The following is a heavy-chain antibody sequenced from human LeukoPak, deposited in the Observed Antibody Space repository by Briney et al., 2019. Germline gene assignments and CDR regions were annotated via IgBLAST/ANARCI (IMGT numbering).Heavy chain of an antibody. CDR3: ASEFPFGVVTIRGH. CDR1: GYTFTSYA. D-gene: IGHD3-3*01. CDR2: INTNTGNP. V-gene: IGHV7-4-1*02. Sequence: ASVKVSCKASGYTFTSYAMNWVRQAPGQGLEWIGWINTNTGNPTYAQGFTGRFVFSLDTSVSTAYLQISSLKAEDTAVYYCASEFPFGVVTIRGHWGQGTLVTVSS. J-gene: IGHJ1*01.